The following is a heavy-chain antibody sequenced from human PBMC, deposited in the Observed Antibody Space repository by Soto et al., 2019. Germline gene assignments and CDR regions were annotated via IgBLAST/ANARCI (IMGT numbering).Heavy chain of an antibody. D-gene: IGHD5-18*01. Sequence: QVQLVQSGAEVKKPGSSVKVSCKASGGTFSSYAISWVRQAPGQGLEWMGGISPIFGTANYAQKFQGRVTITADESTSTAYMELSSMRSEDMAVYYCARGGYSYGCGDYYGLDVWGQGTTVTVSS. J-gene: IGHJ6*02. V-gene: IGHV1-69*12. CDR2: ISPIFGTA. CDR3: ARGGYSYGCGDYYGLDV. CDR1: GGTFSSYA.